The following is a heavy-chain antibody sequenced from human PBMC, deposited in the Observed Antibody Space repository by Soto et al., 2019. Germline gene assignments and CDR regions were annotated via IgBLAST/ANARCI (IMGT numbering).Heavy chain of an antibody. D-gene: IGHD3-10*01. CDR2: IIPILGIA. CDR1: GGTFSSYT. J-gene: IGHJ4*02. Sequence: QVQLVQSGAEVKKPGSSVKVSCKASGGTFSSYTISWVRQAPGQGLEWMGRIIPILGIANYAQQFQGRVTITADKSTSTAYMELSSLRSEDTAVYYCARSDGTIGFDYWGQGTLVTVSS. CDR3: ARSDGTIGFDY. V-gene: IGHV1-69*02.